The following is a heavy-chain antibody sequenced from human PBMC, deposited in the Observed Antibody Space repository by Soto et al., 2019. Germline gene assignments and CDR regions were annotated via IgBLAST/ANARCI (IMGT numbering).Heavy chain of an antibody. Sequence: PGGSLRLSCAASGFTFSSYAMHWVRQAPGKGLEWVAVISYDGSNKYYADSVKGRFTISRDNSKNTLYLQMNSLRAEDTAVYYCARPLWKDIVATILYYYYGMDVWGQGTTVTVSS. D-gene: IGHD5-12*01. V-gene: IGHV3-30-3*01. CDR1: GFTFSSYA. CDR3: ARPLWKDIVATILYYYYGMDV. J-gene: IGHJ6*02. CDR2: ISYDGSNK.